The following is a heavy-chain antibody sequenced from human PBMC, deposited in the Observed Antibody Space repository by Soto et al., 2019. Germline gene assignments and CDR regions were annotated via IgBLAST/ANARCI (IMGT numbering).Heavy chain of an antibody. CDR3: ARRYGSAFDI. CDR2: IFYSGST. J-gene: IGHJ3*02. V-gene: IGHV4-59*01. CDR1: GGSISSYY. D-gene: IGHD4-17*01. Sequence: QVQLQESGPGLVKPSETLSLTCTVSGGSISSYYWSWIRQPPGKGLEWIGYIFYSGSTNYTPTLKSRVTISVDTSKNQFSLNLSSVTAADTAVYYCARRYGSAFDIWGHGTMVTVSS.